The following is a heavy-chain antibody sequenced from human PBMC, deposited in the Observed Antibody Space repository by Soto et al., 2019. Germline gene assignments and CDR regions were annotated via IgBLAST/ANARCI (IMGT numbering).Heavy chain of an antibody. CDR3: AKEQTIFGVVINKGFDP. CDR2: ISGSGGST. V-gene: IGHV3-23*01. J-gene: IGHJ5*02. Sequence: SLRLSCAASGFTFSSYSMNWVRQAPGKGLEWVSAISGSGGSTYYADSVKGRFTISRDDSKNTLYLQVNSLRAEDTAVYYCAKEQTIFGVVINKGFDPWGQGTLVTVSS. CDR1: GFTFSSYS. D-gene: IGHD3-3*01.